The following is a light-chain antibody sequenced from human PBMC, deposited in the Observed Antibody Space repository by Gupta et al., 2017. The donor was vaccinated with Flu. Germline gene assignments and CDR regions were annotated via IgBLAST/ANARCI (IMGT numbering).Light chain of an antibody. CDR1: QRVSANY. V-gene: IGKV3-20*01. CDR3: QQYGSSPGT. CDR2: GAS. Sequence: GTLSLSPGERATLSCMASQRVSANYLAWYQQKPGQPPRLLIYGASSRASGVPDRFSGSGSGTDFTLTISRLEPEDFAVYYCQQYGSSPGTFGQGTKAEIK. J-gene: IGKJ1*01.